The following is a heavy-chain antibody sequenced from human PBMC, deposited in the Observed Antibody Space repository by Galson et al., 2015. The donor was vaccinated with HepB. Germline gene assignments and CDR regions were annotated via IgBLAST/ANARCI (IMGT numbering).Heavy chain of an antibody. CDR1: GFTFSNYA. V-gene: IGHV3-23*01. Sequence: SLRLSCAASGFTFSNYAMIWVRQSPGKGLEWLSEISDSGDRKDYADSVKGRFTVFRDNSNNILYVQLNRLRVEDAAMYYCAKGFLGSLDIWGQGTLVTVSS. CDR2: ISDSGDRK. J-gene: IGHJ3*02. D-gene: IGHD3-10*01. CDR3: AKGFLGSLDI.